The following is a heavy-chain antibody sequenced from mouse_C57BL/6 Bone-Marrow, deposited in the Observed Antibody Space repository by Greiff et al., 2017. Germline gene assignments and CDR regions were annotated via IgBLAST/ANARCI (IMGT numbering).Heavy chain of an antibody. D-gene: IGHD1-1*01. Sequence: EVKLMESGGGLVQPGGSMKLSCVASGFTFSNYWMNWVRQSPEKGLEWVAQIRLKSDNYATHYAESVKGRFTISRDDSKSSVYLQMNNLRAEDTGIYYCTVDYGSSLRFAYWGQGTLVTVSA. CDR3: TVDYGSSLRFAY. J-gene: IGHJ3*01. CDR2: IRLKSDNYAT. CDR1: GFTFSNYW. V-gene: IGHV6-3*01.